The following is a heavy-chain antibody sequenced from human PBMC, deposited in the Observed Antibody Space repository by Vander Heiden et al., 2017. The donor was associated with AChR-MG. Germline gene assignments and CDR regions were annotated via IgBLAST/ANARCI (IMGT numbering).Heavy chain of an antibody. V-gene: IGHV3-48*02. Sequence: EVQLVESGGGLVQPGGSLRLSCAASGVTFSSYSMNWVRQAPGKGLEWVSYISSSSSTIYYADSVKGRFTISRDNAKNSLYLQMNSLRDEDTAVYYCASYPHNTMVRGVITKPLDYWGQGTLVTVSS. CDR1: GVTFSSYS. J-gene: IGHJ4*02. CDR2: ISSSSSTI. D-gene: IGHD3-10*01. CDR3: ASYPHNTMVRGVITKPLDY.